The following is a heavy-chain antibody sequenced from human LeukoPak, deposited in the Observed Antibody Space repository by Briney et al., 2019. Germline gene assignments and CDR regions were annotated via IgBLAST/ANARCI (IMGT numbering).Heavy chain of an antibody. Sequence: SETLSLTCGVYDGSFSDYYWSWIRQSPGKGLEWLGEINHSGRTNYNPSLKSRVTTSVDTSKKQFSLKLSSVTAADTAVYYCARGPYSSDWYLGGLDVWGRGTTVTVSS. CDR2: INHSGRT. CDR1: DGSFSDYY. V-gene: IGHV4-34*01. CDR3: ARGPYSSDWYLGGLDV. J-gene: IGHJ6*02. D-gene: IGHD6-19*01.